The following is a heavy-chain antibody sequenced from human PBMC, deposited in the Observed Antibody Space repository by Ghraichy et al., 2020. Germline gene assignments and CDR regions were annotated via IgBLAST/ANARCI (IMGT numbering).Heavy chain of an antibody. D-gene: IGHD5-24*01. CDR3: ERTLRDGYNYVGFDY. V-gene: IGHV4-59*08. Sequence: SETLSLTCTVSGGSISSYYWSWIRQPPGKGLEWIGYIYYSGSTNYNPSLKSRVTISVDTSKNQFSLKLSSVTAADTAVYYCERTLRDGYNYVGFDYWGQGTLVTVSS. CDR1: GGSISSYY. CDR2: IYYSGST. J-gene: IGHJ4*02.